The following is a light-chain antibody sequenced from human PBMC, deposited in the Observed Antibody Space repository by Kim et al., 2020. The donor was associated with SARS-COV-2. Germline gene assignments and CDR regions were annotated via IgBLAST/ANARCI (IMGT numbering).Light chain of an antibody. Sequence: SYELTQPPSVSVAPGKTARITCGENSIGLQNVHWYQQKPGQAPVLVIYYDTDRPSGIPERFSGSNSGNTATLTISRVEAGDEADYYCQVWDTGSDHPIFG. J-gene: IGLJ2*01. V-gene: IGLV3-21*04. CDR1: SIGLQN. CDR2: YDT. CDR3: QVWDTGSDHPI.